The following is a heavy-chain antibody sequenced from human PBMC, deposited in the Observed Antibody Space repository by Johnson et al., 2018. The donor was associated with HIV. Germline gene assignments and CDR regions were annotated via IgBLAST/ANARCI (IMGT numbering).Heavy chain of an antibody. Sequence: QMLLVESGGGVVQPGRSLRLSCAASGFTFSSYAMHWVRQAPGKGLEWVAVISYDGSNKYYADSVKGRFTISRDNSKNTLYLQMNSLRAEDTAVYYCARISQHHNSDALDIWCQGTMVTVSS. CDR3: ARISQHHNSDALDI. V-gene: IGHV3-30*04. CDR2: ISYDGSNK. CDR1: GFTFSSYA. J-gene: IGHJ3*02. D-gene: IGHD1-1*01.